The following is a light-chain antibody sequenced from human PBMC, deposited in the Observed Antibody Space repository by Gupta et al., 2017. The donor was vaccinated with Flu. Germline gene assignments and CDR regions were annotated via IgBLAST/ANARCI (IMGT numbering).Light chain of an antibody. V-gene: IGKV2-30*02. CDR1: RSLVHTDGNTY. CDR3: RQCIDLFT. J-gene: IGKJ2*01. Sequence: DIVMTQSPLSLSVSLGQPASISCRSSRSLVHTDGNTYLFWVHQKPGQSPRRIIYKSSNRDPGGTDRCSGSGAYTDFTRKISGGEAEDGGVYYCRQCIDLFTFGQGTRLEIK. CDR2: KSS.